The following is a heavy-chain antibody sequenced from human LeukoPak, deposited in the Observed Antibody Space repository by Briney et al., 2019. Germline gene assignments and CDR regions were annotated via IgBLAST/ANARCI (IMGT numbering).Heavy chain of an antibody. V-gene: IGHV4-30-4*01. Sequence: SETLSLTCTVSGGSISSGDYYWSWIRQPPGKGLEWIGYIYYSGSTYYNSSLKSRVTMSVDTSKNQFSLKLSSVTAADTAVYPCARGLNWGYFDYWGQGTLVTVSS. CDR1: GGSISSGDYY. D-gene: IGHD7-27*01. J-gene: IGHJ4*02. CDR2: IYYSGST. CDR3: ARGLNWGYFDY.